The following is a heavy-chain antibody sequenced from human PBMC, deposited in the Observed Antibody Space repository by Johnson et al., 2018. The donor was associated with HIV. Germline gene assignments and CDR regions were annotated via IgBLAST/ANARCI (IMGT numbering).Heavy chain of an antibody. D-gene: IGHD3-22*01. J-gene: IGHJ3*02. CDR3: AKATRGWLYSFGAFDI. CDR2: ISYDGNNK. V-gene: IGHV3-30*18. Sequence: QVQLVESGGGVVQPGRSLRLSCAASGFTFSSFGMHWVRQAPGKGLEWVAVISYDGNNKYYADSVKGRFTISRENSKNTLYLQMNSLRAEDTAVYYCAKATRGWLYSFGAFDIWGQGTMVTVSS. CDR1: GFTFSSFG.